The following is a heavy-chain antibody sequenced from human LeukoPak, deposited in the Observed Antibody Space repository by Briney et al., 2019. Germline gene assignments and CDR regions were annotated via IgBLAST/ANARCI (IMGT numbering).Heavy chain of an antibody. Sequence: PSETLSLTCAVSGGSISSSNWWSWVRQPPGKGLEWIGEIYHGGSTNYNPSLKSRVTISVDKSKNQFSLKLSSVTAADTAVYYCARSSSYCSSTSCYANWFDPWGQGTLVTVSS. D-gene: IGHD2-2*01. CDR2: IYHGGST. CDR3: ARSSSYCSSTSCYANWFDP. J-gene: IGHJ5*02. V-gene: IGHV4-4*02. CDR1: GGSISSSNW.